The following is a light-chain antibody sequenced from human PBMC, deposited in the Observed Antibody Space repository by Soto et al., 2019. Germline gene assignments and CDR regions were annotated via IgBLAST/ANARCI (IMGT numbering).Light chain of an antibody. CDR2: GAS. J-gene: IGKJ4*01. CDR1: QSVSSN. CDR3: QQYNNWPPLT. Sequence: EIVMTQSPATLSESAGERVTLSCRASQSVSSNLAWYQQKPGQEPRLLIYGASTRATGIPARFSGSGSGTDVTLTISSLQSEDFAVYYCQQYNNWPPLTFGGGTKVEIK. V-gene: IGKV3D-15*01.